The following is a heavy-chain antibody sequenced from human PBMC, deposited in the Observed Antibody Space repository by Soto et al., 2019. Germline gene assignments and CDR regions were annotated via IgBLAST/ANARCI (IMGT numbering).Heavy chain of an antibody. Sequence: SVKVSCKASGGTFSSYAISWVRQAPGQGLEWMGGIIPIFGTANYAQKFQGRVTITADESTSTAYMELSSLRSEDTAVYYCARVSPMAAAFDYWGQGTLVTVSS. V-gene: IGHV1-69*13. J-gene: IGHJ4*02. CDR1: GGTFSSYA. CDR2: IIPIFGTA. CDR3: ARVSPMAAAFDY. D-gene: IGHD6-13*01.